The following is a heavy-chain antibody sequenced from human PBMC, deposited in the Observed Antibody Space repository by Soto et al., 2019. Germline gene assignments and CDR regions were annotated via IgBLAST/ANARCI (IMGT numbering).Heavy chain of an antibody. Sequence: PAETLSLTCAVSGYSISSGYYLGCIRQPPGKGLEWNGSIYHSGSTYYNPSRKSRVTLSVDTSKNQFSLKLSSVTAADTAVYYCAKNAVRRHMYNWFDPWGQGTMVTVSS. CDR3: AKNAVRRHMYNWFDP. V-gene: IGHV4-38-2*01. CDR2: IYHSGST. D-gene: IGHD6-19*01. CDR1: GYSISSGYY. J-gene: IGHJ5*02.